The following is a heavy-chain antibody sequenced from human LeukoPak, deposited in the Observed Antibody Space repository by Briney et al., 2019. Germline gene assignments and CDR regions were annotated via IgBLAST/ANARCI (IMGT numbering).Heavy chain of an antibody. J-gene: IGHJ6*02. V-gene: IGHV4-30-4*07. D-gene: IGHD3-3*01. CDR2: IYYTGGT. Sequence: SETLSLACAVSGGSISSGGYSWSWIRQPPGRGLEWIGYIYYTGGTDYNPSLKSRVTISWDTSKNQFSLKLSSVTAADTAVYYCARHERGRITIFGPYGMDVWGQGTTVTVSS. CDR1: GGSISSGGYS. CDR3: ARHERGRITIFGPYGMDV.